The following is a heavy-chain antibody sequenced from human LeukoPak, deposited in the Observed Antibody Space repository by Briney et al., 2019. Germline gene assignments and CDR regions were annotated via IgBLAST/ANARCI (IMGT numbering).Heavy chain of an antibody. V-gene: IGHV4-59*08. CDR1: GGSISSDH. D-gene: IGHD6-19*01. CDR2: IYYSGST. Sequence: KPSETLSLTCTVSGGSISSDHWNWIRQPPGKGLEWIGCIYYSGSTNYNPSLKSRVTISVDTSKNQFSLKLSSVTAADTAVYYCARHPDSSGWYGHFDYWGQGTLVTVSS. CDR3: ARHPDSSGWYGHFDY. J-gene: IGHJ4*02.